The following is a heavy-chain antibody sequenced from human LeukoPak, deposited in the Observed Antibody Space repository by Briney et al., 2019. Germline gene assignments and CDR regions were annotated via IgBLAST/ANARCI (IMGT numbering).Heavy chain of an antibody. CDR1: GGSISSYY. CDR3: ARETHTGEDY. J-gene: IGHJ4*02. Sequence: SETLSLTCTVSGGSISSYYWSWIRQPPGKGLEWIGYIYYSGSTNYNPSLKSRVTISVDTSKNQFSLKLSSVTAADTAVYYCARETHTGEDYWGQGTLVTVSS. CDR2: IYYSGST. D-gene: IGHD3-16*01. V-gene: IGHV4-59*01.